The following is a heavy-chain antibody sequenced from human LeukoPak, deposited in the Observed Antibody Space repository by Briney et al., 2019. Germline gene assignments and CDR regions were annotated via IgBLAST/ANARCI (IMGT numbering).Heavy chain of an antibody. CDR3: ARGGGTDAFDI. CDR1: GFTVSNNY. D-gene: IGHD1-1*01. J-gene: IGHJ3*02. Sequence: GGSLRLSRAASGFTVSNNYMTWVRQAPGQGLEWVSVIYSAGSTYYADSVKGRFSISRDNSNNTLYLQMHSLRVDDTAVYYCARGGGTDAFDIWGPGTMVTVSS. CDR2: IYSAGST. V-gene: IGHV3-53*01.